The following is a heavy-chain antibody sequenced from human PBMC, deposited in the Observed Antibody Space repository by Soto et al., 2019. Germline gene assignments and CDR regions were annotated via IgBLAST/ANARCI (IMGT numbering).Heavy chain of an antibody. CDR1: GFTFSSYA. D-gene: IGHD1-26*01. V-gene: IGHV3-23*01. CDR3: AQWRWEGSGMDV. Sequence: EVQLLESGGGLVQPGGSLRLSCAASGFTFSSYAMSWVRQAPGKGLEWVSTISASGGSTYYADSVKGRFTISRDNSKNTLSLQMKVLRAEDTAVYCCAQWRWEGSGMDVWGQGTTVTVSS. J-gene: IGHJ6*02. CDR2: ISASGGST.